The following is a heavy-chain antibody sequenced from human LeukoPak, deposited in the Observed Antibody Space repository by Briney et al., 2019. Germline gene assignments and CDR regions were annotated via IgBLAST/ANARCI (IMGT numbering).Heavy chain of an antibody. V-gene: IGHV3-9*03. Sequence: PGRSLRLSCAASGFTFDDYAMHWVRQAPGKGLEWVSGISWNSGSIGYADSVKGRFTISRDNAKNSLYLQMNSLRAEDMALYYRAKSHSSGWYEVGTAIDYWGQGTLVTVSS. CDR1: GFTFDDYA. CDR3: AKSHSSGWYEVGTAIDY. D-gene: IGHD6-19*01. CDR2: ISWNSGSI. J-gene: IGHJ4*02.